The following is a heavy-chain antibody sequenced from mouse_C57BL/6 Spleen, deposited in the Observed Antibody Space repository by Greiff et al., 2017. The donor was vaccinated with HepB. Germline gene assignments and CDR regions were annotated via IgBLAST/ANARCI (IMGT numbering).Heavy chain of an antibody. CDR2: ISSGSSTI. Sequence: EVKLVESGGGLVKPGGSLKLPCAASGFTFSDYGMHWVRQAPEKGLEWVAYISSGSSTIYYADTVKGRFTISRDNAKNTLFLQMTSLRSEDTAMYYCARRALWDFDYWGQGTTLTVSS. D-gene: IGHD1-1*02. V-gene: IGHV5-17*01. CDR1: GFTFSDYG. J-gene: IGHJ2*01. CDR3: ARRALWDFDY.